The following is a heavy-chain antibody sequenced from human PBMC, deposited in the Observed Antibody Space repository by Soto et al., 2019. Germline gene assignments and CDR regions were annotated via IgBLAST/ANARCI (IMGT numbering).Heavy chain of an antibody. CDR1: GGTFSSYA. D-gene: IGHD6-19*01. Sequence: QVQLVQSGAEVKKPGSSVKVSCKASGGTFSSYAISWVRQAPGQGLEWMGGIIPIFGTANYAQKFQGRVTITADESTSTAYMELSSLRSADTAVYYCADRYDYSGGWAYNWFDPWGQGTLVTVSS. V-gene: IGHV1-69*01. CDR2: IIPIFGTA. CDR3: ADRYDYSGGWAYNWFDP. J-gene: IGHJ5*02.